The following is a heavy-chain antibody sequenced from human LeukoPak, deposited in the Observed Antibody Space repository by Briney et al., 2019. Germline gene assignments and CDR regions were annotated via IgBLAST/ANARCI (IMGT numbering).Heavy chain of an antibody. Sequence: GGSLRLSCAASGFTFSSYAMSWVRQAPGKGLEWVSAISGSGGSTYYADSVKGRFTISRDNSKNTLYLRMNSLRAEDTAVYYCAKDRIYYDSSGSPLVYWGQGTLVTVSS. CDR2: ISGSGGST. D-gene: IGHD3-22*01. CDR3: AKDRIYYDSSGSPLVY. V-gene: IGHV3-23*01. CDR1: GFTFSSYA. J-gene: IGHJ4*02.